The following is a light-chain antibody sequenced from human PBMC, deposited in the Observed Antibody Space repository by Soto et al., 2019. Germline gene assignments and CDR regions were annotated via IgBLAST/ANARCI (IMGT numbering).Light chain of an antibody. V-gene: IGLV1-40*01. Sequence: QSVLTQPPSVSGAPGQRVTISCTGSSSNIGAGYDVHWYRQVPGTAPKLLIYANNSRPSGVPDRFSGSKSGSTASLAITGLQAEDEADYYCQSYDNSLNVVFGGGTKVTVL. CDR3: QSYDNSLNVV. CDR2: ANN. CDR1: SSNIGAGYD. J-gene: IGLJ2*01.